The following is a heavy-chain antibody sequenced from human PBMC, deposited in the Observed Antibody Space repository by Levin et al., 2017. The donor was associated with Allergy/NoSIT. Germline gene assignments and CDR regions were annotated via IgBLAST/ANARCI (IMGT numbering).Heavy chain of an antibody. V-gene: IGHV3-7*01. CDR1: GFTFTTHL. D-gene: IGHD3-22*01. J-gene: IGHJ2*01. CDR2: IRQGGSEQ. CDR3: VRKDSCDSRAYNDMGSWYFDL. Sequence: GGSLRLSCAASGFTFTTHLMSWVRQAPGEGLEWVASIRQGGSEQYYVDSLRGRFTISRDNAKNSLYLQMNSLRAEDTAVYYCVRKDSCDSRAYNDMGSWYFDLWGRGTLVIVSS.